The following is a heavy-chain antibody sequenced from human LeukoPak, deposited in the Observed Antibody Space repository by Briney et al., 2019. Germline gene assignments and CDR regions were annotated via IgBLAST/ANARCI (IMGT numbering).Heavy chain of an antibody. V-gene: IGHV1-46*01. J-gene: IGHJ4*02. D-gene: IGHD6-13*01. CDR1: GGTFSSYA. Sequence: ASVKVSCKASGGTFSSYAISWVRQAPGQGLEWMGIINPSGGSTSYAQKFQGRVTMTRDTSTSTVYMELSSLRSGDTAVYYCARDFYSNRWHFDYWGQGTQVTVSS. CDR2: INPSGGST. CDR3: ARDFYSNRWHFDY.